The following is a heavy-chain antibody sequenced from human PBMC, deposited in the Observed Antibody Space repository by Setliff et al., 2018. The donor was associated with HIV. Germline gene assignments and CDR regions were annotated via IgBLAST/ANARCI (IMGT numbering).Heavy chain of an antibody. CDR3: ARDTSGGY. CDR1: GGSISSYY. D-gene: IGHD3-10*01. Sequence: SETLSLTCTVSGGSISSYYWNWIRLPPGKGLEWIGYIYYSGVTNYNPSLKSRVTISLDTSKNQFSLKLTSVTAAGTAVYYCARDTSGGYWGQGTLVTVSS. CDR2: IYYSGVT. V-gene: IGHV4-59*01. J-gene: IGHJ4*02.